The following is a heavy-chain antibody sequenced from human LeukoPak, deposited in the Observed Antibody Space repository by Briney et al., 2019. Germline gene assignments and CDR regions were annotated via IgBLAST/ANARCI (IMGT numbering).Heavy chain of an antibody. D-gene: IGHD3-10*01. CDR1: GGSISSSSYY. J-gene: IGHJ4*02. CDR3: ARLIYYGSGRVDY. V-gene: IGHV4-39*01. CDR2: IYYSGST. Sequence: SETLSLTCTVSGGSISSSSYYWGWIRQPPGKGLEWIGSIYYSGSTYYNPSLKSRVTISVDTSKNHLSLKLSSVTAADTAVYYCARLIYYGSGRVDYWGQGTLVTVSS.